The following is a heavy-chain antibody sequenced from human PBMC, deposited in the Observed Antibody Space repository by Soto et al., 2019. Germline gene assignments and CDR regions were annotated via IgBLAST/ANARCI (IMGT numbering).Heavy chain of an antibody. CDR3: ARGYYYGSGYYYFDY. CDR2: IYYSGST. V-gene: IGHV4-31*03. Sequence: SETLSLTCTVSGGSIRSGNSYWSWVRQHPGKGLEWIGYIYYSGSTYYNPSLKSRVTISVDTSKNQFSLNLSSVTAADTAVYYCARGYYYGSGYYYFDYWGQGTPVTVSS. CDR1: GGSIRSGNSY. D-gene: IGHD3-10*01. J-gene: IGHJ4*02.